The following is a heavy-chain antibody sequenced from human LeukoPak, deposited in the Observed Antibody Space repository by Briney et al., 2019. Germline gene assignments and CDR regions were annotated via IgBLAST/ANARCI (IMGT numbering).Heavy chain of an antibody. CDR3: VRRPAGPRTFDY. J-gene: IGHJ4*02. CDR2: IYPADYTT. D-gene: IGHD1-1*01. V-gene: IGHV5-51*01. Sequence: GGALEISFKGSGYTFTTYWIGWGRPVSGGGLQWMGVIYPADYTTIYSPSFEGQVTISADKSITTAYLQWTSLMASGTAMYYCVRRPAGPRTFDYWGQGALVTVSS. CDR1: GYTFTTYW.